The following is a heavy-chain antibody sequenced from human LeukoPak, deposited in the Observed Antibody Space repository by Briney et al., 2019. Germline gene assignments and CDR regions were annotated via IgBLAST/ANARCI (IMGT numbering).Heavy chain of an antibody. CDR1: GFTFSSYE. V-gene: IGHV3-15*01. Sequence: GGSLRLSCAASGFTFSSYEMNWVRQAPGKGLEWVGRIKSKTDGGTTDYAAPVKGRFTISRDDSKNTLYLQMNSLKTEDTAVYYCTTERRAYYDSRDYFDYWGQGTLVTVSS. D-gene: IGHD3-22*01. CDR3: TTERRAYYDSRDYFDY. J-gene: IGHJ4*02. CDR2: IKSKTDGGTT.